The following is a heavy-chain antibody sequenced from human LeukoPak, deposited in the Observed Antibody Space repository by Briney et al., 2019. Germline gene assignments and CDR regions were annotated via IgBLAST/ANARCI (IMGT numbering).Heavy chain of an antibody. V-gene: IGHV1-2*02. J-gene: IGHJ4*02. CDR3: ARAIFGVVTPMAGSLYYFDY. Sequence: ASVKVSCKASGYTFTGYYMHWVRQAPGQGLEWMGWINPNSGGTNYAQKFQGRVTMTRDTSISTAYMELSRLRSDDTAVYYCARAIFGVVTPMAGSLYYFDYWGQGTLVTVSS. D-gene: IGHD3-3*01. CDR1: GYTFTGYY. CDR2: INPNSGGT.